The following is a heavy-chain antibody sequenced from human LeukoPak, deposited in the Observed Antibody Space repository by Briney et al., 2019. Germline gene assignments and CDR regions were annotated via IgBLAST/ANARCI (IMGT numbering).Heavy chain of an antibody. CDR3: ARHRDSTDY. Sequence: SETLSLACTVSGRSMSRYYRSWVRQPPRKGLEWIGYIYYSGSTNYDPSLKSRVTISVDTSNNQFSLNLSSVSAADTAVYYCARHRDSTDYWGQGTLVTVSS. CDR2: IYYSGST. D-gene: IGHD4-11*01. CDR1: GRSMSRYY. V-gene: IGHV4-59*08. J-gene: IGHJ4*02.